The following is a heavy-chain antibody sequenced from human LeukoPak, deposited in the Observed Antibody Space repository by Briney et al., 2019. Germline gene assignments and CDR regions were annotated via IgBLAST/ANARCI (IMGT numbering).Heavy chain of an antibody. CDR1: GFTFSSYS. V-gene: IGHV3-48*01. CDR2: ISSSSSTI. Sequence: GGSLRLSCAASGFTFSSYSMNWVRQAPGKGLEWVSYISSSSSTIYYADSVKGRFTISRDNAKNSLYLQMNSLRAEGTAVYYCARSNYDFWSGYYTEGGYFDYWGQGTLVTVSS. J-gene: IGHJ4*02. CDR3: ARSNYDFWSGYYTEGGYFDY. D-gene: IGHD3-3*01.